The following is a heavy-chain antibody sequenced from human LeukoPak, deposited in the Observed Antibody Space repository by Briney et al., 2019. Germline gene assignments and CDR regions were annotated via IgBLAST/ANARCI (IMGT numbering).Heavy chain of an antibody. CDR1: GFTFSDHS. V-gene: IGHV3-11*04. CDR3: ARGRSTWHLDY. CDR2: ITSGGSPM. J-gene: IGHJ4*02. Sequence: PGGSLRLSCAASGFTFSDHSMSWIRQSPGKGLEWVAYITSGGSPMYYVDSVKGRFTIFRDNAKNSLYLQMNSLRAEDTAVYYCARGRSTWHLDYWGQGTLVTVSS. D-gene: IGHD1-26*01.